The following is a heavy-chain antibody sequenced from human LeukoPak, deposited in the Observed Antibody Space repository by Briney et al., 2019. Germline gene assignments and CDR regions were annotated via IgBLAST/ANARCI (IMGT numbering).Heavy chain of an antibody. Sequence: SQTLSLTCTVSGGSISSGSYYWSWIRQPPGKGLEWIGYIYYSGSTNYNPSLKSRVTISVDTSKNQFSLKLSSVTAADTAVYYCARQVATNFDYWGQGTLVTVSS. D-gene: IGHD5-12*01. CDR2: IYYSGST. J-gene: IGHJ4*02. V-gene: IGHV4-61*01. CDR3: ARQVATNFDY. CDR1: GGSISSGSYY.